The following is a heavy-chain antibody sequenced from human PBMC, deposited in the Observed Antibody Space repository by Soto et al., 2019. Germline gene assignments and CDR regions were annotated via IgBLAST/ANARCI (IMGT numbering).Heavy chain of an antibody. CDR2: IYHSGST. J-gene: IGHJ4*01. CDR3: GRASTTVTSLDY. V-gene: IGHV4-30-2*01. D-gene: IGHD4-17*01. CDR1: DASIGGGGYS. Sequence: TLSFPGAVPDASIGGGGYSWTWIRQPPGKGLEWIGYIYHSGSTSYNPSLKSRVTISVDRSQNQFSLKLSSVTAADTAVYYCGRASTTVTSLDYWGPGNLGPRSS.